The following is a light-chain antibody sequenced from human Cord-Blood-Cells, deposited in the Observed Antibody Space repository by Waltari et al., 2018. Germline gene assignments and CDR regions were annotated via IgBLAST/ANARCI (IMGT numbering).Light chain of an antibody. V-gene: IGLV3-21*04. CDR1: NIGRNR. CDR2: YDS. J-gene: IGLJ2*01. Sequence: SYVMTQPPSVSVDPGKTARITCGGNNIGRNRVHWYQQKPGQAPVLVIYYDSDRPSGIPDVFSGSNTGNTATLTISRVEAGDEADYYCQVWDSSSDHVVFGGGTKLTVL. CDR3: QVWDSSSDHVV.